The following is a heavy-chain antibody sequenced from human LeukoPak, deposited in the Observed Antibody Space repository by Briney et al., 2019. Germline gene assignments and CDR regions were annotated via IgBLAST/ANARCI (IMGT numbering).Heavy chain of an antibody. CDR1: GFTFDDYA. Sequence: GGSLRLSCAASGFTFDDYAMHWVRQAPGKGLEWVSGISWNSGSIGYADSVKGRFTISRDNAKNSLYLQMNSLRAEDTALYYXXXXXXGATFLFDYWGQGTLVTVSS. CDR2: ISWNSGSI. CDR3: XXXXXGATFLFDY. V-gene: IGHV3-9*01. J-gene: IGHJ4*02. D-gene: IGHD1-26*01.